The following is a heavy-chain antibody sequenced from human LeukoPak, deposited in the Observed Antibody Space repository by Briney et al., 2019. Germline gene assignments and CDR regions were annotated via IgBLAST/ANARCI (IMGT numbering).Heavy chain of an antibody. Sequence: ASVKVSCKASGYTFTSYGISWVRQAPGQGLEWMGWISAYNGNTNYAQKLQGRVTMTTDTSTSTAYMELRSLRSDDTAVYYCARLTQRVFWSSGWYWVHDYWGQGTLVTVSS. CDR3: ARLTQRVFWSSGWYWVHDY. CDR1: GYTFTSYG. J-gene: IGHJ4*02. D-gene: IGHD6-19*01. V-gene: IGHV1-18*01. CDR2: ISAYNGNT.